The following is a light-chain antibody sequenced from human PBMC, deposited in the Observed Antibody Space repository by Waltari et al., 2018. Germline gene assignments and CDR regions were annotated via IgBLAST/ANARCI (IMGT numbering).Light chain of an antibody. CDR3: ALYMGSGIWV. CDR1: SGSLSTTSY. CDR2: KAN. Sequence: QTVVTQEPSLSVSPVGTVTPTCASSSGSLSTTSYATWYQQTPGQAPRTLVYKANARSSGVPDRFSGSILGNTAALTITGAQADDESDYYCALYMGSGIWVFGVGTRLTVL. J-gene: IGLJ3*02. V-gene: IGLV8-61*01.